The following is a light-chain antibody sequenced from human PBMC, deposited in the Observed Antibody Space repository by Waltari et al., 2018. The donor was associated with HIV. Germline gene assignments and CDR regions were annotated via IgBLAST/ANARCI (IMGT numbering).Light chain of an antibody. CDR1: SSNIGAGYD. Sequence: QSVLTQPPSVSGAPGQRVPISCTGSSSNIGAGYDVHGYKQLPGTAPKHLIYANSNRPAGVPDRFSGSKSGTSASLAITGLQAEDEADYYCQSYDSSLSGWVFGGGTKLTVL. CDR3: QSYDSSLSGWV. V-gene: IGLV1-40*01. J-gene: IGLJ3*02. CDR2: ANS.